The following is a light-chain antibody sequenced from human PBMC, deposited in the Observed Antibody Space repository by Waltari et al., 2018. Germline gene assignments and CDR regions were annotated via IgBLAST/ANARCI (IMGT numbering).Light chain of an antibody. Sequence: SYVLTQPPSVSVAPGKPARISCGGNNIGSYSVHWYQQRPGQAPVVVVYDDSDRPSGIPERFSGSNSGNTATLTISGVEAGDEADYYCQVWDTSSDHPGFGGGTKLTVL. J-gene: IGLJ2*01. V-gene: IGLV3-21*03. CDR1: NIGSYS. CDR2: DDS. CDR3: QVWDTSSDHPG.